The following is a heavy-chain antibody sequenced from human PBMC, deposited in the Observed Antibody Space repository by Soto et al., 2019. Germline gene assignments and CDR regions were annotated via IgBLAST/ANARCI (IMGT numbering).Heavy chain of an antibody. CDR2: IIPILGIA. Sequence: ASVKVSCKASGGTFSSYTISWVRQAPGQGLEWMGRIIPILGIANYAQKFQGRVTITADKSTSTAYMELSSLRSEDTAVYYCARDEWIQLNDYYYYYMDVWGKGTTVTVSS. CDR3: ARDEWIQLNDYYYYYMDV. D-gene: IGHD5-18*01. V-gene: IGHV1-69*04. CDR1: GGTFSSYT. J-gene: IGHJ6*03.